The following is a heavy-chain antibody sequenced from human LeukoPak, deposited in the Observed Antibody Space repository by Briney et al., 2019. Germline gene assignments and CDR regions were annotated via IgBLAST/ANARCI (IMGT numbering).Heavy chain of an antibody. CDR2: INPSGGST. Sequence: ASVKVSCKASGYTFTSYYMHWVRQAPGQGLEWMGVINPSGGSTSYAQKFQGRVTMTRDTSTSTVYMELSSLRSEDTAVYYCARDGPAYYYDSSGYPSYYFDCWGQGTLVTVSS. CDR3: ARDGPAYYYDSSGYPSYYFDC. V-gene: IGHV1-46*01. CDR1: GYTFTSYY. J-gene: IGHJ4*02. D-gene: IGHD3-22*01.